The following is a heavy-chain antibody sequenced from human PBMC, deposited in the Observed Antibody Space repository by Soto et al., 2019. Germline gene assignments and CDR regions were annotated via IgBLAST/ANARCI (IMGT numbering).Heavy chain of an antibody. CDR2: ITNGGGGT. V-gene: IGHV3-23*01. CDR3: TRDEGARQVVRGYDA. Sequence: GGSLRLSCAASGFTFSTYGMSWVRQAPAKGLEWVSTITNGGGGTYYADSVEGRFTISRDNAKNTLFLHMNSLRAEDTAVYYCTRDEGARQVVRGYDAWGQGTLVTVSS. CDR1: GFTFSTYG. D-gene: IGHD2-21*01. J-gene: IGHJ5*02.